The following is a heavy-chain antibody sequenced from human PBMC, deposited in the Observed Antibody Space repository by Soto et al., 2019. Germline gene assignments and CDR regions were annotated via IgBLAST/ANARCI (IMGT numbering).Heavy chain of an antibody. CDR3: APLHPPLLWCGDPTADAFDI. V-gene: IGHV1-24*01. CDR1: GYTLNELS. J-gene: IGHJ3*02. CDR2: FDPEDGET. D-gene: IGHD3-10*01. Sequence: ASVKVSCKVSGYTLNELSMPWVRQAPGKGLERMGGFDPEDGETIYAQKFQGRVNMTEDTSTDTAYMELSSMRSEETAIYYCAPLHPPLLWCGDPTADAFDIWGQGTMVTVSS.